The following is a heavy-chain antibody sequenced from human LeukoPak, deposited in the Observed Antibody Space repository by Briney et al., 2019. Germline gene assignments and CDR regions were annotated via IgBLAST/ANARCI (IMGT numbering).Heavy chain of an antibody. CDR3: ARGRLKYSSSWYPGGY. D-gene: IGHD6-13*01. V-gene: IGHV4-39*07. CDR2: INHSGST. Sequence: SETLSLTCTVSGDSISSSSSYWGWIRQPPGKGLEWIGEINHSGSTNYNPSLKSRVTISVDTSKNQFSLKLSSVTAADTAVYYCARGRLKYSSSWYPGGYWGQGTLVTVSS. CDR1: GDSISSSSSY. J-gene: IGHJ4*02.